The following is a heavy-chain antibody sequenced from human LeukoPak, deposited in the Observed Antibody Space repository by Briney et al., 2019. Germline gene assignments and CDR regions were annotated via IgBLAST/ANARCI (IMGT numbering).Heavy chain of an antibody. CDR3: ARPPRGYCSGGSCFWAY. CDR2: IYPGDSDT. CDR1: GYSFTSYW. D-gene: IGHD2-15*01. V-gene: IGHV5-51*01. Sequence: GGSLRLSXKGSGYSFTSYWIGWVRQMPGKGLEWMGIIYPGDSDTRYSPSFQGQVTISADKSISTAYLQWSSLKASDTAMYYCARPPRGYCSGGSCFWAYWGQGTLVTVSS. J-gene: IGHJ4*02.